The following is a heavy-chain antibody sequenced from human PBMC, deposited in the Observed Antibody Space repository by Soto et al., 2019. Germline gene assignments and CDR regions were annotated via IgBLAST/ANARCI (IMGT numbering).Heavy chain of an antibody. Sequence: QVQLVESGGGVVQPGRSLRLSCAASGFTFSSYGMHWVRQAPGKGLEWVAVISYDGSNKYYADSVKGRFTISRDNTKNTLYLQMNSLRAEDTAVYYCEKAWQKLSRYYCYGMNVWGQGTTVTVSS. CDR1: GFTFSSYG. V-gene: IGHV3-30*18. J-gene: IGHJ6*02. CDR3: EKAWQKLSRYYCYGMNV. D-gene: IGHD6-13*01. CDR2: ISYDGSNK.